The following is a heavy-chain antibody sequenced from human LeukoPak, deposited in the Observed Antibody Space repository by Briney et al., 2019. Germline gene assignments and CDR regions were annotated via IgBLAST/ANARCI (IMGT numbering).Heavy chain of an antibody. V-gene: IGHV1-2*04. J-gene: IGHJ3*02. D-gene: IGHD5-24*01. CDR1: GYTFTGYY. Sequence: ASVKVSCKASGYTFTGYYMHWVRQAPGQGLEWMGWINPNSGGTNYAQKFQGWVTMTRDTSISTAYMELSRLRSEDTAVYYCARDSTNYPFDIWGQGTMVTVSS. CDR3: ARDSTNYPFDI. CDR2: INPNSGGT.